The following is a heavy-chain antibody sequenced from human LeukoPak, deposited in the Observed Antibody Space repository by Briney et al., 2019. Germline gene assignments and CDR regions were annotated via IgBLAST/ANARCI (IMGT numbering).Heavy chain of an antibody. J-gene: IGHJ4*02. Sequence: PGGSLRLSCATSGFSFSSYAMSWVRQAPGKGLEWVSAMSSSDDGRYYAASVRGRFTISRDTSRSTLYLQMNSLRAEDAAVYYCARGLLVPNSSRWYYFDYWGQGTLVTVSS. D-gene: IGHD6-13*01. CDR3: ARGLLVPNSSRWYYFDY. CDR1: GFSFSSYA. V-gene: IGHV3-23*01. CDR2: MSSSDDGR.